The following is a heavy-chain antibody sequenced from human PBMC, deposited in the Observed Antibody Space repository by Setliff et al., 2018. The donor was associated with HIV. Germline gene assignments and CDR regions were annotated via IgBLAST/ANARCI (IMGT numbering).Heavy chain of an antibody. CDR3: SREGKTALVTKYFDY. D-gene: IGHD5-18*01. Sequence: SETLSLTCTVSSGSISSGTYYWSWIRQYPGKGLEWIGYIDYSGSAFYNPSLKSRITISRDTSKNQFSLKMNSVTAADTAVYYCSREGKTALVTKYFDYWGHGKLVTVSS. V-gene: IGHV4-31*03. CDR1: SGSISSGTYY. CDR2: IDYSGSA. J-gene: IGHJ4*01.